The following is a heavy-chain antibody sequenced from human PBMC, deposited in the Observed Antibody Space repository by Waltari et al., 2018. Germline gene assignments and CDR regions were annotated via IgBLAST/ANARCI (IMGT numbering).Heavy chain of an antibody. Sequence: QLQLQESGPGLVKPSETLSLTCTVSGGSISSSSYYWGWIRQPPGKGLEWIGSIYYSGSTYYNPSRKSRVTISVDTSKNQFSLKLSSVTAADTAVYYCARGKGATWYFDLWGRGTLVTVSS. J-gene: IGHJ2*01. CDR2: IYYSGST. CDR1: GGSISSSSYY. D-gene: IGHD2-15*01. CDR3: ARGKGATWYFDL. V-gene: IGHV4-39*07.